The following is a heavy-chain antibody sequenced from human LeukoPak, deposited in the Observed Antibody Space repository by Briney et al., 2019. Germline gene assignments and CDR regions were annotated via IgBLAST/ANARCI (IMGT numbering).Heavy chain of an antibody. J-gene: IGHJ4*02. CDR3: AREGYVDTAMGIIDY. CDR2: IRSKANSYAT. Sequence: GGSLKLSCAASGFTFSGSAMHWVRQASGKGLEWVGRIRSKANSYATAYAASVKGRFTISRDDSKNTAYLQMNSLKTEDTAVYYCAREGYVDTAMGIIDYWGQGTLVTVPS. V-gene: IGHV3-73*01. CDR1: GFTFSGSA. D-gene: IGHD5-18*01.